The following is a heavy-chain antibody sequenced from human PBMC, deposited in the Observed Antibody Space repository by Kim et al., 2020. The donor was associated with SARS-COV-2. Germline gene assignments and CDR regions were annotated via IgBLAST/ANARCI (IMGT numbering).Heavy chain of an antibody. CDR2: IYYSGST. CDR1: GGSISSGGYY. Sequence: SETLSLTCTVSGGSISSGGYYWSWIRQHPGKGLEWIGYIYYSGSTYYNPSLKSRVTISVDTSKNQFSLKLSSVTAADTAVYYCAREGLEYCSSTSCYGYNWFDPWGQGTLVTVSS. CDR3: AREGLEYCSSTSCYGYNWFDP. D-gene: IGHD2-2*01. V-gene: IGHV4-31*03. J-gene: IGHJ5*02.